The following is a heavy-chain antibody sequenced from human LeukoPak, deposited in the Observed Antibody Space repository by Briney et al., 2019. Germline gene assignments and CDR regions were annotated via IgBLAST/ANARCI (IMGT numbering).Heavy chain of an antibody. CDR2: INHSGST. CDR3: ARAPEWELWDSGWFHP. J-gene: IGHJ5*02. Sequence: SETLSLTCAVYGGSFSGDYWSWVGESPGKGGEGSGEINHSGSTNYNPSLKSRVTISVDTSKNQFSLRLSSVTAADTAVYYCARAPEWELWDSGWFHPRGQGTLVTVSS. CDR1: GGSFSGDY. D-gene: IGHD1-26*01. V-gene: IGHV4-34*01.